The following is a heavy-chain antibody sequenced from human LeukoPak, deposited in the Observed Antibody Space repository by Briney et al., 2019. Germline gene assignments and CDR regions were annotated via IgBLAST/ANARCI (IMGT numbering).Heavy chain of an antibody. CDR2: IRANNGNR. V-gene: IGHV1-18*01. D-gene: IGHD6-19*01. Sequence: GSSVKVSCKASGYTFTNYGISWVRQAPGQGLEWMGWIRANNGNRNYAQKLQGRVTITTDTSTSTAYMVFRSLRPDDPAVYYCASGWYYLDTYFDYWGKGTLVTVSS. J-gene: IGHJ4*02. CDR3: ASGWYYLDTYFDY. CDR1: GYTFTNYG.